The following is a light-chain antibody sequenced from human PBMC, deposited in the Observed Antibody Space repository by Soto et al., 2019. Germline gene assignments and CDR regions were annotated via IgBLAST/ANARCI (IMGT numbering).Light chain of an antibody. CDR3: QQSYITPYT. CDR2: AAT. V-gene: IGKV1-39*01. J-gene: IGKJ2*01. Sequence: DIQMTQSPSSLSASVGDTVTITCRASQSISVHLTWYQQKPGKVPKLLIYAATNLQSGVPSSFSGSVSETDFALTISSLQPEDFATYSCQQSYITPYTFGQGTKLQIK. CDR1: QSISVH.